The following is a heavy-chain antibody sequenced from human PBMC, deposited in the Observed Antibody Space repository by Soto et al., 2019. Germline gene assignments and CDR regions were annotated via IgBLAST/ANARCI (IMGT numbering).Heavy chain of an antibody. D-gene: IGHD2-21*01. Sequence: HVQLQESGPGLVKPSETLSLTCTVSGASITQYYWNWIRQSPGKGLEWIVSVSSTGSTVYNPSLTSRVTVSFATSKHQFLLTLSSVSAAETAVYHCAGGGGSPGHNHEFDFWGQGTLVTVSS. CDR3: AGGGGSPGHNHEFDF. V-gene: IGHV4-59*01. CDR1: GASITQYY. J-gene: IGHJ4*02. CDR2: VSSTGST.